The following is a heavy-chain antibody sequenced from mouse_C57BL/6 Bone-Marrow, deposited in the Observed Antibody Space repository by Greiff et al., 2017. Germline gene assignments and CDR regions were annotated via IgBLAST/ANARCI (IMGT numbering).Heavy chain of an antibody. CDR2: ISNLAYSI. J-gene: IGHJ3*01. CDR3: ARHDDYDLFAY. CDR1: GFTFSYYG. V-gene: IGHV5-15*01. D-gene: IGHD2-4*01. Sequence: EVNLVESGGGLVQPGGSLKLSCAASGFTFSYYGMAWVRQAPRKGPEWVAFISNLAYSIYYADTVTGRFTISRENAKNTLYLEMSSLRSEDTAMYYCARHDDYDLFAYWGQGTLVTVSA.